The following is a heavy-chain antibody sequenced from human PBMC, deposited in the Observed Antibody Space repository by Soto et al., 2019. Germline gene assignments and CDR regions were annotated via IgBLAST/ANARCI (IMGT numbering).Heavy chain of an antibody. CDR2: ISYDGSMK. D-gene: IGHD6-19*01. J-gene: IGHJ6*02. CDR3: AKGIHSSGWDVMDV. V-gene: IGHV3-30*18. CDR1: GFTFSSYG. Sequence: GGSLRLSCAASGFTFSSYGMHWVRQAPGKGLEWVAVISYDGSMKYYADAVKGRSTISRDNSKNTVYLQMNSVSGEDAAVYYCAKGIHSSGWDVMDVWGQGTRVTVSS.